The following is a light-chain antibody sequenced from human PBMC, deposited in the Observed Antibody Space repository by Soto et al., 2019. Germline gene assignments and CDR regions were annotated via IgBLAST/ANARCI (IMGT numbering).Light chain of an antibody. Sequence: DIQMTQSPSAMSASVGDIVTITCRASQDISNSLAWLQQRPGKVPKRLIYPAPSLQSGVPSRFSGSRSGTEFTLTISSLQPEDFATYYCLQHKSFPWTFGQGTKVEIK. V-gene: IGKV1-17*03. CDR3: LQHKSFPWT. CDR2: PAP. CDR1: QDISNS. J-gene: IGKJ1*01.